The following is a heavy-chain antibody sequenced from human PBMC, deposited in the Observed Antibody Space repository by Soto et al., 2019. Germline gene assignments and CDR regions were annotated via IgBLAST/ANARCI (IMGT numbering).Heavy chain of an antibody. J-gene: IGHJ6*02. CDR3: ARHISNCRYYYYAMDV. D-gene: IGHD6-13*01. V-gene: IGHV5-51*01. CDR1: GYTFTDYW. CDR2: IYPGDSDT. Sequence: GESLKISCKGSGYTFTDYWIGWVRQLPGKGLEGMGIIYPGDSDTRYSPSFQGQVTITADKSTSTAYLQWNTLKAADTAMYYCARHISNCRYYYYAMDVWGQRTTVTVSS.